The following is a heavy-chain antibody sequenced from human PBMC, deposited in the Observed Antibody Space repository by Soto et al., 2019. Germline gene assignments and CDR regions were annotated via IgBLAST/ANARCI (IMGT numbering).Heavy chain of an antibody. J-gene: IGHJ4*02. CDR3: ARDLGGPDY. CDR2: LSSDGFGA. V-gene: IGHV3-74*03. Sequence: ESLKISCAASGFILSPYWMHWVRQFPVRVLEWVARLSSDGFGAAYADSVKGRFFISRDIARNTLSLQMNSLRADDTAVYYCARDLGGPDYWGRGTSVTVSS. D-gene: IGHD3-16*01. CDR1: GFILSPYW.